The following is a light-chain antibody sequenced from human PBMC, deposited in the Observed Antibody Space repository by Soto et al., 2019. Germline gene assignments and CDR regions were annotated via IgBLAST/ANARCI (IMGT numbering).Light chain of an antibody. CDR1: SSDVGGYNY. CDR3: SSYTTSNTRQIV. Sequence: QSVLTQPPSASGSPGQSVTTSCTGTSSDVGGYNYVSWYQHHPGKAPKLIIYDVSNRPSGVSIRFSGSKSDNTASLTISGLQPEDEADYHCSSYTTSNTRQIVFGTGTKVTVL. V-gene: IGLV2-14*03. J-gene: IGLJ1*01. CDR2: DVS.